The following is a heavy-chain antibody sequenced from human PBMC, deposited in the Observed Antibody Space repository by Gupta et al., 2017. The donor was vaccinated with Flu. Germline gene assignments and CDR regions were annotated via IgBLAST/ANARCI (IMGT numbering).Heavy chain of an antibody. CDR3: ARGATIYYFDY. V-gene: IGHV1-69*02. CDR1: GGTFSSYT. D-gene: IGHD1-26*01. Sequence: VQLVQSGAEVKKPGSSVKVSCKASGGTFSSYTISWVRQAPGQGLEWMGRIIPTLGIANYAQKFQGRVTITADKSTSTAYMELSSLRSEDTAVYYCARGATIYYFDYWGQGTLVTVSS. CDR2: IIPTLGIA. J-gene: IGHJ4*02.